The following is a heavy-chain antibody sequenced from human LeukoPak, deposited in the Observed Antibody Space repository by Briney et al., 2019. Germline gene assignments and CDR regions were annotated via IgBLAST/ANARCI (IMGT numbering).Heavy chain of an antibody. CDR2: ISYDGSNK. CDR1: GFTFSSYA. V-gene: IGHV3-30-3*01. Sequence: QPGGSLRLSCAASGFTFSSYAMHWVRQAPGKGLEWVAVISYDGSNKYYADSVKGRFTISRDNSKNTLYLQTNSLRAEDTAVYYCARALYGDYAHWGQGTLVTVSS. J-gene: IGHJ4*02. CDR3: ARALYGDYAH. D-gene: IGHD4-17*01.